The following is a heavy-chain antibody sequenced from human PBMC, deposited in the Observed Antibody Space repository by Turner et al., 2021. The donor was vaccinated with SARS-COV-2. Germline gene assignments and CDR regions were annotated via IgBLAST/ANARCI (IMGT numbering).Heavy chain of an antibody. Sequence: QLQLQESGPGLVKPSETLSLTCTVSGGSISSSSYYWGWIRQPPGKGLEWIGSISDSGSTYYNPSLKSRVTISVDTSKNQFSLKLSSVTAADTAVYYCARQRLVVVPAAIINGMDVWGQGTTVTVSS. D-gene: IGHD2-2*01. CDR3: ARQRLVVVPAAIINGMDV. CDR2: ISDSGST. CDR1: GGSISSSSYY. J-gene: IGHJ6*02. V-gene: IGHV4-39*01.